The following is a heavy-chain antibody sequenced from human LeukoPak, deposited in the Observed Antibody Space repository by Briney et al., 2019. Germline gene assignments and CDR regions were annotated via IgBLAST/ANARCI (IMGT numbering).Heavy chain of an antibody. CDR3: TREGCGATSCYTNDY. CDR2: ITGTHAT. Sequence: GGSLRLSCAASGFTVTTNYISWVRQAPGKGLEWVGRITGTHATAYAASVRGRFTISRDDSQRTTYLQMNSLETEDTAVYFCTREGCGATSCYTNDYWGQGTLAAVSS. D-gene: IGHD2-2*02. V-gene: IGHV3-73*01. J-gene: IGHJ4*02. CDR1: GFTVTTNY.